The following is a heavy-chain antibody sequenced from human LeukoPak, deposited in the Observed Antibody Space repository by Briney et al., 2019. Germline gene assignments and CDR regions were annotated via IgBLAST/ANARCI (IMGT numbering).Heavy chain of an antibody. CDR1: GFTFDDYA. J-gene: IGHJ4*02. Sequence: GGSLRLSCAASGFTFDDYAMHWVRQAPGKGLEWVSGISWNSGSIGYADSVKGRFTISRDNSKNTLYLQMNSLRAEDTAVYYCARGFKVFGAAAGTGVFDYWGQGTLVTVSS. CDR3: ARGFKVFGAAAGTGVFDY. V-gene: IGHV3-9*01. CDR2: ISWNSGSI. D-gene: IGHD6-13*01.